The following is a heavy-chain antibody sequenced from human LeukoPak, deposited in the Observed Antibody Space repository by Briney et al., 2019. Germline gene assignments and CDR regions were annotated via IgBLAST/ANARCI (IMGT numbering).Heavy chain of an antibody. D-gene: IGHD3-10*01. CDR1: GFTFSSYE. Sequence: GGSLRLSCAASGFTFSSYEMNWVRQAPGKGLEWVSYISSSGSTIYYADSVKGRFTISRDNAKNSLYLQMNSLRAEDTAVYYRATELFYTGNYYYGMDVWGQGTTVTVSS. V-gene: IGHV3-48*03. J-gene: IGHJ6*02. CDR3: ATELFYTGNYYYGMDV. CDR2: ISSSGSTI.